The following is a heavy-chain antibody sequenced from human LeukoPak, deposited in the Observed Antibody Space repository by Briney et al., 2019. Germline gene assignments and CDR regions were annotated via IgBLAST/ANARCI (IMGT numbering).Heavy chain of an antibody. Sequence: SETLSLTCTVSGGSISSFYWSWIRQPPGKGLEWIGYIYYSGSTNYNPSLKSRVTTSVNTSKNQFSLMLSSVTAADTAVYYCARGFTMTSPDAFDIWGQGTMVTVSS. J-gene: IGHJ3*02. V-gene: IGHV4-59*01. CDR3: ARGFTMTSPDAFDI. CDR2: IYYSGST. CDR1: GGSISSFY. D-gene: IGHD3-22*01.